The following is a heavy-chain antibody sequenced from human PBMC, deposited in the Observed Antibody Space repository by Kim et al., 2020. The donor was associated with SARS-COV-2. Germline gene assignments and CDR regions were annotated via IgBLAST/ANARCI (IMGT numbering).Heavy chain of an antibody. D-gene: IGHD3-22*01. CDR2: IKQDGSEK. CDR1: GFTFSSYW. V-gene: IGHV3-7*01. Sequence: GGSLRLSCAASGFTFSSYWMSWVRQAPGKGLEWVANIKQDGSEKYYVDSVKGRFTISRDNAKNSLYLQMNSLRAEDTAVYYCARYRVVVIHQAPYYFDYWGQGTLVTVSS. J-gene: IGHJ4*02. CDR3: ARYRVVVIHQAPYYFDY.